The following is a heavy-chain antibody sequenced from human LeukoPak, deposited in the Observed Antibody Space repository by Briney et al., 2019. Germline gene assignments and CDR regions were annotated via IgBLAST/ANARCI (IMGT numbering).Heavy chain of an antibody. D-gene: IGHD1-26*01. V-gene: IGHV3-23*01. J-gene: IGHJ4*02. CDR1: GFTFSNYV. Sequence: GGSLRLSCAASGFTFSNYVMSWVRQAPGKGLEWVSAISGSGGSTSYADSVKGRFTISRDNSKSTLYLQMNSLRAEDTAVYYCAKATYSGSYDFANWGQGTLVTVSS. CDR3: AKATYSGSYDFAN. CDR2: ISGSGGST.